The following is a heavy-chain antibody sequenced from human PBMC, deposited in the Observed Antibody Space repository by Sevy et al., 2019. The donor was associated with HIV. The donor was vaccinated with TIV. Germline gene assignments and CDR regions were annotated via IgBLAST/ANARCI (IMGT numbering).Heavy chain of an antibody. D-gene: IGHD2-2*02. CDR3: ARELGYCSSTSCYRWTAYYYGMDV. CDR1: GFTFSDYY. J-gene: IGHJ6*02. V-gene: IGHV3-11*01. CDR2: ISSSGSTI. Sequence: GGSLRLSCAASGFTFSDYYMSWIRQAPGKGLEWVSYISSSGSTIYYADSVKGRFTISRDNAKNSLYLQMNSLGAEETAVYYCARELGYCSSTSCYRWTAYYYGMDVWGQGTTVTVSS.